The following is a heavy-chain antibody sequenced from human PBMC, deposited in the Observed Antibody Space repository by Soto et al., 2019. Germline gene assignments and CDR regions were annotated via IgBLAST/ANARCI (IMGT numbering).Heavy chain of an antibody. J-gene: IGHJ4*02. Sequence: PSETLSLTCSVSGYSVSSSDYYWAWIRQPPGKGLEWIGSMFYSGLTYYNPSLKSRVTLSVDTSKNQFSVRLNSVTAADTAGYYCARDETYGIHPFDYCGKGSLV. CDR2: MFYSGLT. V-gene: IGHV4-39*02. CDR3: ARDETYGIHPFDY. CDR1: GYSVSSSDYY. D-gene: IGHD2-8*01.